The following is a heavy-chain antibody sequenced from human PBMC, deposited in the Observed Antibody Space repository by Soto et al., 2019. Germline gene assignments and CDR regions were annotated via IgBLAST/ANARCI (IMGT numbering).Heavy chain of an antibody. D-gene: IGHD3-10*01. CDR2: IIPIFGTA. Sequence: SVKVSCKASGGTFSSYAISWVRQAPGQGLEWMGGIIPIFGTANYAQKFQGRVTITADKSTSTAYMELSSLRSDDTAVYYCARVRVLLWFGEPEYYFDYWGQGTLVTVSS. J-gene: IGHJ4*02. V-gene: IGHV1-69*06. CDR1: GGTFSSYA. CDR3: ARVRVLLWFGEPEYYFDY.